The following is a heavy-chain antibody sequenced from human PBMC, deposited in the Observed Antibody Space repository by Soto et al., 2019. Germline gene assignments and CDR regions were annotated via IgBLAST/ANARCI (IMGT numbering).Heavy chain of an antibody. CDR2: IYYSGST. D-gene: IGHD2-15*01. CDR3: ARSRHCSGGSCPGSYYYYGMDV. V-gene: IGHV4-59*01. CDR1: GGSIRSYY. Sequence: SETLSLTRTVSGGSIRSYYWSWIRQPPGKGLEGIGYIYYSGSTNYNPSPKSRVTISVDTSKNQFSLKLSSVTAADTAVYYCARSRHCSGGSCPGSYYYYGMDVWGQGTTVTVSS. J-gene: IGHJ6*02.